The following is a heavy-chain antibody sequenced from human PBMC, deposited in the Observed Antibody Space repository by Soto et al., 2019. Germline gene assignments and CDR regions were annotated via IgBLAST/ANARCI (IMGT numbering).Heavy chain of an antibody. V-gene: IGHV3-30-3*01. J-gene: IGHJ4*02. CDR2: ISYDGSNK. D-gene: IGHD6-6*01. Sequence: GSLRLSCAAPGFTFSSYVLHWVRQAPGKGLEWVAIISYDGSNKNYADSVKGRFTISRDNSKNTLFLQMNSLRTEDTAVYYCARVVQYSTSSWYYFDYWGQGTLVTVSS. CDR3: ARVVQYSTSSWYYFDY. CDR1: GFTFSSYV.